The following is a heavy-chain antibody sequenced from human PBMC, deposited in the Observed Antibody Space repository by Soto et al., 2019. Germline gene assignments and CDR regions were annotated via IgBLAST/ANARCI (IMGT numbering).Heavy chain of an antibody. D-gene: IGHD3-22*01. CDR3: ARNRYYYDKNAYFQNLDY. Sequence: GASGKVSCKAPGYTFTTCYMHSVRQATVQALAWMGIINPSGGSSNYAQKLQGRVTITVDEFTSTGYTELTNLRSEATSVYLCARNRYYYDKNAYFQNLDYWGQGTLVTVSA. V-gene: IGHV1-46*04. CDR2: INPSGGSS. CDR1: GYTFTTCY. J-gene: IGHJ4*02.